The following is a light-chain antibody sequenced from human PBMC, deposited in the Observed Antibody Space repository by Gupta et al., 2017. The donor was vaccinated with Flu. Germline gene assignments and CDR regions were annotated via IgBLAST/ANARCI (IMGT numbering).Light chain of an antibody. CDR1: QRITSD. J-gene: IGKJ4*01. V-gene: IGKV3-15*01. CDR3: QKYKNWPPLT. CDR2: GAS. Sequence: EIVMTQSPATLSVSPGDRATLSCKASQRITSDLAWQQQKPGQAPRHLIYGASTRATGVPARFSGSGSGTEFTLPICSLLSGDLAVYYYQKYKNWPPLTFGRGTKVEIK.